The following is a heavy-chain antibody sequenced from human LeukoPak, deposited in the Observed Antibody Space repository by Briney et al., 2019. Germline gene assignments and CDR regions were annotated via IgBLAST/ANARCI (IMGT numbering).Heavy chain of an antibody. J-gene: IGHJ4*02. CDR2: INWNGGST. Sequence: PGGSLRLSCAASGFTFDDHGMNWVRQAPGKGLEWVSGINWNGGSTFYADSVKGRFTISRDNAKNALYLQMNSLTAEDTALYHCARDRSYGSFDFWGQGTLVTVSS. CDR3: ARDRSYGSFDF. V-gene: IGHV3-20*01. CDR1: GFTFDDHG. D-gene: IGHD5-18*01.